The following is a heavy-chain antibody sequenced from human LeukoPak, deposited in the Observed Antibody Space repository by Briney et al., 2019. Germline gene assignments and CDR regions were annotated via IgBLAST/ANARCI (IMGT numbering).Heavy chain of an antibody. V-gene: IGHV5-51*01. CDR1: GYSFTNYW. D-gene: IGHD3-22*01. CDR3: ARLDRGSSGYYYLFDY. Sequence: GESLKISCKGSGYSFTNYWIGWVRQMPGKGLEWMGIIYPGDSDTKYWPSFQGQITISADKSITTAYLQWSSLKASDTAMYYCARLDRGSSGYYYLFDYWGQGTLVTVSS. J-gene: IGHJ4*02. CDR2: IYPGDSDT.